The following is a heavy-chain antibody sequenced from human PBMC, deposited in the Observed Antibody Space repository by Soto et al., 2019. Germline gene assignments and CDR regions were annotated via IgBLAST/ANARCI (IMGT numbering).Heavy chain of an antibody. J-gene: IGHJ3*02. CDR3: ARGLGSSWYYAFDI. V-gene: IGHV3-64*07. Sequence: EVQLVESGGGLVQPGGSLRLSCAASGFTFSSHTMYWVRQAPGKGLEYVSTVSSNGGSTYYADSVRGRFTISRDNSKNTLYLQMGSLRAEDMAVYYCARGLGSSWYYAFDIWGQGTMVTVSS. CDR2: VSSNGGST. CDR1: GFTFSSHT. D-gene: IGHD6-13*01.